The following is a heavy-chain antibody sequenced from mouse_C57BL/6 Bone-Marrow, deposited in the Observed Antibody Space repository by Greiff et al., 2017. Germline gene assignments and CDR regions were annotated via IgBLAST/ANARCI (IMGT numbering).Heavy chain of an antibody. CDR3: ARSHYSNYVGY. D-gene: IGHD2-5*01. Sequence: VQLVESGPGLVQPSQSLSITCTVSGFSLTSYGVHWVRQSPGKGLEWLGVIWSGGSTDYNAAFISRLSTSKDNSKSQVSFKMNRLQADDTSIYYCARSHYSNYVGYWGQGTTLTVSS. CDR1: GFSLTSYG. J-gene: IGHJ2*01. CDR2: IWSGGST. V-gene: IGHV2-2*01.